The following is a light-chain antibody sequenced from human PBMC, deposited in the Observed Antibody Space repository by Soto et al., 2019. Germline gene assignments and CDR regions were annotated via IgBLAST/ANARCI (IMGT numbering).Light chain of an antibody. CDR1: GSNIGNNY. CDR2: DDN. CDR3: GTWDNSLSAGV. J-gene: IGLJ1*01. Sequence: QSVLTQSPSVSAAPGQKVTISCSGSGSNIGNNYVSWYQQLPGTAPKLLIYDDNKRPSGIPDRFSGSKSGASATLGITGLQTGDEADYYCGTWDNSLSAGVFGTGTKLTVL. V-gene: IGLV1-51*01.